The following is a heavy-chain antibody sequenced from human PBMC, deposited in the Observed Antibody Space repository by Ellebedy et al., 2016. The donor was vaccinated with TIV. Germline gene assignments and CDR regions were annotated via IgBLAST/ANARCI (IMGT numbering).Heavy chain of an antibody. CDR3: ARAVRNGYNGAHFDY. Sequence: LGGSLRLSCAASGFNFSDYFMSWVRQAPGKGLEWVSFISTLSGYTHYRDSVKGRFTIFRDNAETSLYLQMSSLRAEDTAIYYCARAVRNGYNGAHFDYWGQGTLVSVSS. J-gene: IGHJ4*02. CDR1: GFNFSDYF. V-gene: IGHV3-11*06. D-gene: IGHD5-24*01. CDR2: ISTLSGYT.